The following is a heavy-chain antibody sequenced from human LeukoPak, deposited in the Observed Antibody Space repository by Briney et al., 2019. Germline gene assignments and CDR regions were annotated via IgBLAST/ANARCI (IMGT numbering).Heavy chain of an antibody. CDR3: ARPRATYFTNGICYIRDAFDI. D-gene: IGHD2-8*01. V-gene: IGHV3-48*03. CDR2: ISSSGGTT. Sequence: GGSLRLSCAASGFTVSSNYMNWVRQAPGKGLEWVSYISSSGGTTYYADSVKGRFTISRDNAKNSLHLQMNSLRGEDTALYYCARPRATYFTNGICYIRDAFDIWGQGTMVTVSS. J-gene: IGHJ3*02. CDR1: GFTVSSNY.